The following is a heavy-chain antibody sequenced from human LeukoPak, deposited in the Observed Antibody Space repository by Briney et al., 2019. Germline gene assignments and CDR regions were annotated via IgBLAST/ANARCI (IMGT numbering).Heavy chain of an antibody. J-gene: IGHJ4*02. D-gene: IGHD5-12*01. CDR2: IYHSGST. V-gene: IGHV4-30-2*01. CDR3: ARASGYDWGSSFDY. Sequence: PSQTLSLTCAVSGDSLSSGGYSWSWIRQPPGKGLEWIGYIYHSGSTYYNPSLKSRVTISVDRSKNQFSLKLSSVPAADTAVYHCARASGYDWGSSFDYWGQGTLVTVSS. CDR1: GDSLSSGGYS.